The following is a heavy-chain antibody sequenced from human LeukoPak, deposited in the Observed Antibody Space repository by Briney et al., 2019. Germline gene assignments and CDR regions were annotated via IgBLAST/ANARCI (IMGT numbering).Heavy chain of an antibody. D-gene: IGHD6-13*01. J-gene: IGHJ4*02. CDR1: GFTFSSYS. Sequence: PGGSLRLSCAASGFTFSSYSMNWVRQAPGKGLEWVSYISSSSSAKYYADSVKGRFTISRDNAKNSLYLQMNSLRAEDTAVYYCASSSWYEIDYYFDYWGQGTLVTVSS. CDR2: ISSSSSAK. CDR3: ASSSWYEIDYYFDY. V-gene: IGHV3-48*04.